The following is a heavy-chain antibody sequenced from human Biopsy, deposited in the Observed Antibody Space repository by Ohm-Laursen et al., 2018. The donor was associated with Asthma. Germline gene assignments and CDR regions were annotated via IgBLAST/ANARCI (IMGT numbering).Heavy chain of an antibody. CDR2: IYSGGTS. Sequence: SLRLSCAASGFPVSRDLMFWVRQAPGKGLEWVSVIYSGGTSDTADSVRGRFTISRDFYKNTLYLQMDSLRAEDTAVYYCARGDSSGWSHYYFDYWGQGTLVTVSS. CDR1: GFPVSRDL. CDR3: ARGDSSGWSHYYFDY. J-gene: IGHJ4*02. V-gene: IGHV3-53*01. D-gene: IGHD6-19*01.